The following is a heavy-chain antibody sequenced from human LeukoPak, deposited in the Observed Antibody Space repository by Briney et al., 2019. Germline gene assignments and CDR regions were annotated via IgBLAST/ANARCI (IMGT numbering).Heavy chain of an antibody. V-gene: IGHV6-1*01. Sequence: SQTLSLTCAISGDIVSNTSATWNWIRLSPSRGLEWRGRIYYRSRWFHDYSPSLLGRVTIDPDTSKNEFSLQVKSMTPEDTAVYYCAGDLVSYRRNYFHPWGQGTLVTVSS. CDR1: GDIVSNTSAT. D-gene: IGHD1-7*01. CDR2: IYYRSRWFH. J-gene: IGHJ5*02. CDR3: AGDLVSYRRNYFHP.